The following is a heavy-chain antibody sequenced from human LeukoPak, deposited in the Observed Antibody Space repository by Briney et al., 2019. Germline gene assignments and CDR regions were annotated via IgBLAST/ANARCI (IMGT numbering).Heavy chain of an antibody. CDR3: AKGSSSWYYYYGMDV. D-gene: IGHD6-13*01. CDR2: XSGSGGST. Sequence: SXXXXXXTFXXXXMSWXXXAPGKXLEGVXAXSGSGGSTYYADSVKGRFTISRDNSKNTLYLQMNSLRAEDTAVYYCAKGSSSWYYYYGMDVWGQGTTVTVSS. V-gene: IGHV3-23*01. J-gene: IGHJ6*02. CDR1: XXTFXXXX.